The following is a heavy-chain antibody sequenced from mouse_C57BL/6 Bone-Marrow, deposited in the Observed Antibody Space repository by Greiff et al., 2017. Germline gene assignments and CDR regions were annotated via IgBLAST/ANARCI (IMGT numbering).Heavy chain of an antibody. CDR3: AREVYATDY. CDR1: GFTFSSYG. CDR2: ISSGGSYT. J-gene: IGHJ4*01. Sequence: EVMLVESGGDLVKPGGSLKLSCAASGFTFSSYGMSWVRQTPDKRLEWVATISSGGSYTYYPDSVKGRFTISRDNAKNTLYLQMSSLKSEDTAMYYCAREVYATDYWGQGTSVTVSS. D-gene: IGHD2-14*01. V-gene: IGHV5-6*01.